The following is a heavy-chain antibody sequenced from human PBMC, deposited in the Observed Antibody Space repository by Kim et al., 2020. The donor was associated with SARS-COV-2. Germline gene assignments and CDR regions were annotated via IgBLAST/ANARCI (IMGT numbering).Heavy chain of an antibody. CDR3: ARVVAAAGTLHYGMDV. J-gene: IGHJ6*02. Sequence: GKGRCPTSRDNAKNSLYLQMTSLRAEDTAVYYCARVVAAAGTLHYGMDVWGQGTTVTVSS. V-gene: IGHV3-11*06. D-gene: IGHD6-13*01.